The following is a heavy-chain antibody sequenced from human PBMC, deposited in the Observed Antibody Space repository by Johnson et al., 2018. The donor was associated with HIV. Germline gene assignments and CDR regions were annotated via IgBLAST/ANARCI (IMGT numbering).Heavy chain of an antibody. CDR1: GFTFSSYA. D-gene: IGHD3-9*01. J-gene: IGHJ3*02. V-gene: IGHV3-7*03. Sequence: VQLVESGGGVVQPGRSLRLSCAASGFTFSSYAMHWVRQAPGKGLEWVANIQQDGSEKYYVDSVKGRFTISRDNAKNSLYLQMNSLRAEDTSVYYGALHLTGDSFDIWGQGTMVTVSS. CDR3: ALHLTGDSFDI. CDR2: IQQDGSEK.